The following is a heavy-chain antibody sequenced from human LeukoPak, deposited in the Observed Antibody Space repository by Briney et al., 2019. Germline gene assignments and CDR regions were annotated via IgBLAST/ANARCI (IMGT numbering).Heavy chain of an antibody. CDR1: GGSISSSY. V-gene: IGHV4-59*01. CDR2: IYYSGST. Sequence: PSETLSLTCTVSGGSISSSYWSWIRQPPGKGLEWIGYIYYSGSTNSNPSLKSRVTISVDTSKNQFSLKLSSVTAADTAVYYCARALSARYSSGWYTFDNWGQGTLVTVSS. D-gene: IGHD6-19*01. J-gene: IGHJ4*02. CDR3: ARALSARYSSGWYTFDN.